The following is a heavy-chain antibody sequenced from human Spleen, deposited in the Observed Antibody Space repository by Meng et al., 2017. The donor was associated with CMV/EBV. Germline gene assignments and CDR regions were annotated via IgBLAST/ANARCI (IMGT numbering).Heavy chain of an antibody. CDR1: GGSFSGYY. CDR2: INHSGST. CDR3: ARDGWAGATRDYYGMDV. V-gene: IGHV4-34*01. D-gene: IGHD1-26*01. Sequence: SETLSLTCAVYGGSFSGYYWSWIRQPPGKGLEWIGEINHSGSTNYNPSLKSRVTTSVDTSKNQFSLKLSSVTAADTAVYYCARDGWAGATRDYYGMDVWGQGTTVTVSS. J-gene: IGHJ6*02.